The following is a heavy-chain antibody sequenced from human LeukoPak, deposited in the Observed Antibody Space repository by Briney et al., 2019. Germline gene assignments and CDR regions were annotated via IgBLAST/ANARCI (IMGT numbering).Heavy chain of an antibody. CDR2: INHSGST. CDR1: GGSFSGYY. D-gene: IGHD3-3*01. V-gene: IGHV4-34*01. Sequence: PSETLSLTCAVYGGSFSGYYWSWIRQPPGKGLDWIGEINHSGSTNYNPSLKSRVTISVDTSKNQFSLKLSSVTAADTAVYYCARGGILLRFLEWFPKTRRFDYWGQGTLVTVSS. CDR3: ARGGILLRFLEWFPKTRRFDY. J-gene: IGHJ4*02.